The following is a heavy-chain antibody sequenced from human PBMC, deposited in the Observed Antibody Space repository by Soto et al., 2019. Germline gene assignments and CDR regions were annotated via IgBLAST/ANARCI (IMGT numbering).Heavy chain of an antibody. J-gene: IGHJ4*02. Sequence: GGSLRLSWAASGFTFTRYSMNWVRQAPEKGLGWVSSISSTTNYIYYGDSMKGRFTISRDNAKNSLYLEMNSLRAEDTAVYYCARESEALTSHFDYWGQGTLVTVSS. CDR2: ISSTTNYI. CDR1: GFTFTRYS. V-gene: IGHV3-21*06. CDR3: ARESEALTSHFDY.